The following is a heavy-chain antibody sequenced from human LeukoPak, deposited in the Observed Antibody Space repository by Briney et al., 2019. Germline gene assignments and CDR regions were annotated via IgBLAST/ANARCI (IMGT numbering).Heavy chain of an antibody. CDR2: IWYDGSNT. Sequence: PGTSLRLSCAASGFTFSSYGMHWVRQAPGKGLEWLALIWYDGSNTYYADSVKGRFTISRDNSRNTLHLQMNSLRAEDTAMYYCARDPGYHDSSGYYYEDYWGQGTLVTVSS. CDR1: GFTFSSYG. V-gene: IGHV3-33*01. J-gene: IGHJ4*02. D-gene: IGHD3-22*01. CDR3: ARDPGYHDSSGYYYEDY.